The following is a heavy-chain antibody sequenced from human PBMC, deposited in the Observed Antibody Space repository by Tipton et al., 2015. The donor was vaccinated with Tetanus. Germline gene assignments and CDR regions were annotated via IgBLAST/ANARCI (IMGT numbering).Heavy chain of an antibody. CDR2: ISGRGGST. CDR1: GFTFSSSA. J-gene: IGHJ4*02. CDR3: ARAPRYCGGDCYHFDY. D-gene: IGHD2-21*02. Sequence: SLRLSCAASGFTFSSSAMNWVRQAPGKGLEWVSNISGRGGSTYYTDSVKGRFTISRDNSKNTLYLQMNSLRVEDTAIYYCARAPRYCGGDCYHFDYWGQGTLVTVSS. V-gene: IGHV3-23*01.